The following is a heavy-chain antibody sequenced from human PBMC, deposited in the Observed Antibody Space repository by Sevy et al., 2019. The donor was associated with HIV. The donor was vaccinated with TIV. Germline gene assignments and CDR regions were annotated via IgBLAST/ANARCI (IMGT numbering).Heavy chain of an antibody. V-gene: IGHV6-1*01. Sequence: QSQTLSLTCAISGDSVSSNSAAWNWIRQSPSRGLEWLGRTYYRSKWYNDYAVSVKSRITINPDTSKNQFSLQLNSVTPDDTAVYYCARDGGDIVATIYYFDYWGQGTLVTVSS. CDR1: GDSVSSNSAA. D-gene: IGHD5-12*01. CDR3: ARDGGDIVATIYYFDY. J-gene: IGHJ4*02. CDR2: TYYRSKWYN.